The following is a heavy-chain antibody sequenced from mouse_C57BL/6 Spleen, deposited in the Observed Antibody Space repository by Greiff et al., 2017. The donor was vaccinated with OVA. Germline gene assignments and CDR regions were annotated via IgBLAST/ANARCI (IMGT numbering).Heavy chain of an antibody. CDR3: ARSESNYGFAY. D-gene: IGHD2-5*01. CDR2: INPGSGGT. J-gene: IGHJ3*01. CDR1: GYAFTNYL. V-gene: IGHV1-54*01. Sequence: QVHVKQSGAELVRPGTSVKVSCKASGYAFTNYLIEWVKQRPGQGLEWIGVINPGSGGTNYNEKFKGKATLTADKSSSTAYMQLSSLPSEDSAVYFCARSESNYGFAYWGQGTLVTVSA.